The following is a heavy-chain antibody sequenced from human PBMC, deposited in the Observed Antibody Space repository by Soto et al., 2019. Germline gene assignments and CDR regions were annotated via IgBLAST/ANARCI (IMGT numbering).Heavy chain of an antibody. CDR3: ARDRRYYYDSSGYYYGPYYYYVMDV. J-gene: IGHJ6*02. CDR1: GGTFSSYA. V-gene: IGHV1-69*01. D-gene: IGHD3-22*01. CDR2: IIPIFGTA. Sequence: QVQLVQSGAEVKKPGSSVKVSCKASGGTFSSYAISWVRQAPGQGLEWMGGIIPIFGTANYAQKFQGRVTITADESTSTAYMELSSLRSEDTAVYYCARDRRYYYDSSGYYYGPYYYYVMDVWGQGTTVTVSS.